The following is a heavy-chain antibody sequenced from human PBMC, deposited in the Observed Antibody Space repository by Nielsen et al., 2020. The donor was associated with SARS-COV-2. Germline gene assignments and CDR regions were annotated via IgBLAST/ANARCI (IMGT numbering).Heavy chain of an antibody. CDR1: GFTFDDYA. D-gene: IGHD2-15*01. J-gene: IGHJ4*02. V-gene: IGHV3-9*01. Sequence: SLKISCAASGFTFDDYAMHWVRQAPGKGLEWVSGISWNSGSIGYADSVKGRFTISRDNAKNSLYLQMNSLRAEDTALYYCAKGLYCSGGSCYSFDYWGQGILVTVSS. CDR3: AKGLYCSGGSCYSFDY. CDR2: ISWNSGSI.